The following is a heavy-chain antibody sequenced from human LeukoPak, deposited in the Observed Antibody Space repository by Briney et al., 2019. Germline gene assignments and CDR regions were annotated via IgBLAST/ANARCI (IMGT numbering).Heavy chain of an antibody. V-gene: IGHV5-51*01. J-gene: IGHJ4*02. Sequence: RKSLKISCKCSGYSFTNYCIGWARQMPGKGREWMVITYPVDSHTRYSPSSQGPVTISADKSSSPASLPWSSLKPSDTAIHYCARLFGGNYGGVDFSGEGTLVSVSS. CDR2: TYPVDSHT. D-gene: IGHD3-16*01. CDR3: ARLFGGNYGGVDF. CDR1: GYSFTNYC.